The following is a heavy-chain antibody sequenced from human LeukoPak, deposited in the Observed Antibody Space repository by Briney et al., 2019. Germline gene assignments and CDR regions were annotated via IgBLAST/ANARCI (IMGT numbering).Heavy chain of an antibody. CDR1: GFTFSSYS. D-gene: IGHD1-26*01. CDR3: ARGPRLIDGTWDYYYMDV. V-gene: IGHV3-7*01. Sequence: GGSLRLPCAASGFTFSSYSMNWVRQAPGKGLEWVANIKQDGSEKYYVDSVKGRFTISRDNAKNSLYLQMNSLRAEDTAVYYCARGPRLIDGTWDYYYMDVWGKGTTVTVSS. CDR2: IKQDGSEK. J-gene: IGHJ6*03.